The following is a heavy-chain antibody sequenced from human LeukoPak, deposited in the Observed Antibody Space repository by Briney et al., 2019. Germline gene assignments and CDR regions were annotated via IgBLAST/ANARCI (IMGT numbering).Heavy chain of an antibody. CDR3: ARGHYGLDV. Sequence: PGGSLRLSCAASGFTFSNYAMTWIRQAREKGLEWVSYITNSGSYTNYADSVKGRFTMSRDNAKNSLYLQMNSLRADDTAVYYCARGHYGLDVWGQGTTVTVSS. CDR1: GFTFSNYA. J-gene: IGHJ6*02. V-gene: IGHV3-11*06. CDR2: ITNSGSYT.